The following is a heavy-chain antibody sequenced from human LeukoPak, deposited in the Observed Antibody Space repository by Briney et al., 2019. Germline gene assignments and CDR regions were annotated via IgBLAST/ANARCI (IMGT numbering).Heavy chain of an antibody. J-gene: IGHJ4*02. V-gene: IGHV3-23*01. CDR1: GFTFSSYA. D-gene: IGHD3-22*01. CDR3: AKDGDTAMVKGYYDSSGPVDY. Sequence: GGSLRLSCAASGFTFSSYAMSWVRQAPGKGLEWVSAISGSGGSTYYADSVEGRFTISRDNSKNTLYLQMNSLRAEDTAVYYCAKDGDTAMVKGYYDSSGPVDYWGQGTLVTVSS. CDR2: ISGSGGST.